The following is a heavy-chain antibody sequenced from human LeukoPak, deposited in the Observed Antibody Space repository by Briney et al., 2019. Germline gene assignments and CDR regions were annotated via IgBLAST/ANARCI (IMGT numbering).Heavy chain of an antibody. Sequence: GGSLRLSCSASGFTFINYGMHWVRQAPGKGLEWVAFIRYDGSNKYYADSVKGRFTISRDNSKNMLYLQMNSLRTEDTAVYYCAKVWVGRITTFGVLDYWGQGTLVTVSS. J-gene: IGHJ4*02. CDR1: GFTFINYG. CDR2: IRYDGSNK. V-gene: IGHV3-30*02. CDR3: AKVWVGRITTFGVLDY. D-gene: IGHD3-3*01.